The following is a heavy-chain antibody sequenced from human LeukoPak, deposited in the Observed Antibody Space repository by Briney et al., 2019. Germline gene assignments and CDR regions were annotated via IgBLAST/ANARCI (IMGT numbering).Heavy chain of an antibody. CDR3: ARDFTLMTTVTRVGVDY. Sequence: SQTLSLTCAISGDSVSSNSAAWNWIRQSPSRGLEWLGRTYYWSKWYNDYAVSVKSRITINPDTSKNQFSLQLNSVTPEDTAVYYCARDFTLMTTVTRVGVDYWCQGTLVSVSS. J-gene: IGHJ4*02. CDR2: TYYWSKWYN. CDR1: GDSVSSNSAA. D-gene: IGHD4-17*01. V-gene: IGHV6-1*01.